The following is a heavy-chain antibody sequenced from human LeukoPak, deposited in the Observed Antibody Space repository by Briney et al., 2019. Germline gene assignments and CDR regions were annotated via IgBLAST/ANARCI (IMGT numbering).Heavy chain of an antibody. V-gene: IGHV4-4*07. J-gene: IGHJ6*02. CDR3: ARGGSSKSTSKYYYYGMDV. Sequence: KPSETLSLTCTVSGGSISSYYWSWIRQPAGKGLEWIGRIYTSGSTNYNPSLKSRVTMSVDTSKNQFSLKLSSVTAADTAEYYCARGGSSKSTSKYYYYGMDVWGQGTTVTVSS. D-gene: IGHD2-15*01. CDR2: IYTSGST. CDR1: GGSISSYY.